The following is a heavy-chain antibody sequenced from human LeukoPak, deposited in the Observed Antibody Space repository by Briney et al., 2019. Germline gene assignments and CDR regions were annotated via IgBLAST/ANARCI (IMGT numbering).Heavy chain of an antibody. CDR2: INPNSGGT. D-gene: IGHD3-22*01. J-gene: IGHJ4*02. CDR3: ARDAITMIVVVIGPPLDY. CDR1: GYTFTGYY. Sequence: ASVKVSCKASGYTFTGYYMHWVRQAPGQGLEWMGWINPNSGGTNYAQKFQGWVTMTRDTSISTAYMELSRLRSDDTAVYYCARDAITMIVVVIGPPLDYWGQGTLVTVSS. V-gene: IGHV1-2*04.